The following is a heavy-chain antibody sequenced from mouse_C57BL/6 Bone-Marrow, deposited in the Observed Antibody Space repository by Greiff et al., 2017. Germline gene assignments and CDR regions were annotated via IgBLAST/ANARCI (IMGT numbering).Heavy chain of an antibody. CDR3: ARHDGLRGFAD. D-gene: IGHD2-3*01. Sequence: EVMLVESGGDLVKPGGSLKLSCAASGFTFSSYGMSWVRQTPDKRLEWVATISSGGSYTYYPDSVKGRFTISRDNAKNTLYLQRSSLKSEDTAMDYCARHDGLRGFADWGQGTLVTVSA. V-gene: IGHV5-6*01. CDR2: ISSGGSYT. J-gene: IGHJ3*01. CDR1: GFTFSSYG.